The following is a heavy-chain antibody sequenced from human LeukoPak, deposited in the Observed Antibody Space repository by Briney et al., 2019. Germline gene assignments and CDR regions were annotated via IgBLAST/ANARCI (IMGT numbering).Heavy chain of an antibody. J-gene: IGHJ3*02. CDR1: GGSISSYY. CDR3: ATKAPNYYDSSGSTGAFDI. Sequence: PSETLSLTCTVSGGSISSYYWSWIRQPPGKGLEWIGYIYYSGSTNCDPSLKSRVTISVDTSKNQFSLKLSSVTAADTAVYYCATKAPNYYDSSGSTGAFDIWGQGTMVTVSS. D-gene: IGHD3-22*01. V-gene: IGHV4-59*01. CDR2: IYYSGST.